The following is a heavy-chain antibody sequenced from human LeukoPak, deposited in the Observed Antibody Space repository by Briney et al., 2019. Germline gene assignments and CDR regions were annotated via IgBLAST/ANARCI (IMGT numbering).Heavy chain of an antibody. V-gene: IGHV3-33*01. J-gene: IGHJ4*02. CDR1: GFTFSSYG. CDR2: IWYDGSNK. Sequence: GGSLRLSCAASGFTFSSYGMHWVRQAPGKGLEWVAVIWYDGSNKYYADSVKGRFTISRDNSKNTLYLQMNSLRAEDTAVYYCARQSWYYDFWSGYYNRYFDYWGQGTLVTVSS. D-gene: IGHD3-3*01. CDR3: ARQSWYYDFWSGYYNRYFDY.